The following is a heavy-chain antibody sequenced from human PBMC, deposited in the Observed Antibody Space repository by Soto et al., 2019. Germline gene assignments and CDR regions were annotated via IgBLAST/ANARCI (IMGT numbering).Heavy chain of an antibody. Sequence: PGGSLRLSCAASGFTFDDYAVHWVRQVPGKGLEWVSGINWNSGSIGYGDSVKGRFAISRDNAKNSLHLQMNSLSAEDTAFYYCVKDESINWFFDLWGRGTLVTVSS. CDR2: INWNSGSI. CDR1: GFTFDDYA. J-gene: IGHJ2*01. V-gene: IGHV3-9*01. CDR3: VKDESINWFFDL. D-gene: IGHD2-21*01.